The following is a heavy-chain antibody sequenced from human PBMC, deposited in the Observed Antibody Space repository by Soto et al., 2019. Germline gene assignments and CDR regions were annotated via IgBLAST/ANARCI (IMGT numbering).Heavy chain of an antibody. J-gene: IGHJ5*02. CDR3: ARSVDP. V-gene: IGHV4-31*01. Sequence: SETLSLTCAVSGGSISSGGYSWSWIRQPPGKGLEWIGYIFYSGTTYYNPSLKSLVTISVDTSKNQFSLKLSSVTAADTAVYYCARSVDPWGQGTLVTVSS. CDR2: IFYSGTT. CDR1: GGSISSGGYS.